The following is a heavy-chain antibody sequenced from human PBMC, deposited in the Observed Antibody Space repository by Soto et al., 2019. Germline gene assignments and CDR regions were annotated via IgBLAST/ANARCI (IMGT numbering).Heavy chain of an antibody. CDR1: GFSLTTSGVG. J-gene: IGHJ4*02. CDR3: AHRILRTVFGLVTTTAIYFDF. V-gene: IGHV2-5*02. Sequence: QITLNESGPTVVKPAETLTLTCTFSGFSLTTSGVGVGWIRQSPGKAPEWLALIYWDDDKRYSASLKSRLTRATDTSKNQVVLTMASVDPADTATYYCAHRILRTVFGLVTTTAIYFDFWGQGTPVVVSS. D-gene: IGHD3-3*01. CDR2: IYWDDDK.